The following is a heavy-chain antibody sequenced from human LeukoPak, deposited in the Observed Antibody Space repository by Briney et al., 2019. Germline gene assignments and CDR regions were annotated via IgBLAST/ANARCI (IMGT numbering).Heavy chain of an antibody. D-gene: IGHD1-26*01. CDR2: INPSGGST. CDR1: GYTFTSYY. J-gene: IGHJ4*02. CDR3: ASLGVGAIFDY. V-gene: IGHV1-46*01. Sequence: ASVKVSCKASGYTFTSYYMHWVRQAPGQGLEWMGIINPSGGSTSYAQKFQGRVTMTRDTSISTAYMELSRLRSDDTAVYYCASLGVGAIFDYWGQGTLVTVSS.